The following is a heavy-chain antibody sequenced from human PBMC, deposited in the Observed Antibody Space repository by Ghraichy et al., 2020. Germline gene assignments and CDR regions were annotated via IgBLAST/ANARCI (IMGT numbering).Heavy chain of an antibody. V-gene: IGHV3-72*01. CDR2: TRNKANSYTT. D-gene: IGHD5-12*01. Sequence: GGSLRLSCAASGFTFSDHYMDWVRQAPGKGLEWVGRTRNKANSYTTEYAASVKGRFTISRDDSKNSLYLQMNSLKTEDTAVYYCARGTKYSGYDPTPPFDYWGQGTLVTVSS. J-gene: IGHJ4*02. CDR3: ARGTKYSGYDPTPPFDY. CDR1: GFTFSDHY.